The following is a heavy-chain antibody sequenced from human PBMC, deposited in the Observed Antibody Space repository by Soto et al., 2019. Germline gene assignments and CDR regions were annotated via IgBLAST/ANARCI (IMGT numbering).Heavy chain of an antibody. Sequence: EVQLVETGGGLIQPGGSLRLSCAASGFTVSSNYMSWVRQAPGKGLEWVSVIYSGGSTYYADSVKGRFTISRDNSKNTLYLQRNSLRAEDTAVYYCAVGGVAASGWFDPWGQGTLVTVSS. D-gene: IGHD2-15*01. CDR2: IYSGGST. V-gene: IGHV3-53*02. CDR3: AVGGVAASGWFDP. CDR1: GFTVSSNY. J-gene: IGHJ5*02.